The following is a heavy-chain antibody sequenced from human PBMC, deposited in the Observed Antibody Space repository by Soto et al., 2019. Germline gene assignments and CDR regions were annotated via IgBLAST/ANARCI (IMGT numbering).Heavy chain of an antibody. V-gene: IGHV3-33*01. J-gene: IGHJ6*02. Sequence: QVPLVESGGGVVQPGRSLRLSCAASGFTFSSYGMHWVRQAPGKGLEWVAVIWYDGSNKYYADSLKGRFTISRDNSKNTLYLQVNSLRAEDTAVYYCARGLTYYYVMDVWGQGTTVTVSS. CDR2: IWYDGSNK. D-gene: IGHD3-9*01. CDR1: GFTFSSYG. CDR3: ARGLTYYYVMDV.